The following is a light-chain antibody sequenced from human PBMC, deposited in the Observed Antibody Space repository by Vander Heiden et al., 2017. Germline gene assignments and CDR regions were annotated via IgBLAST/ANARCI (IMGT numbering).Light chain of an antibody. J-gene: IGLJ1*01. V-gene: IGLV2-14*01. CDR1: SSDVGGYNY. CDR2: EVS. Sequence: QSALTQPASVSGSPGQSITISCTGTSSDVGGYNYVSWYQQHPGKARKLMIYEVSNRPSGVSNRFSGSKSGNTASLTISEHQAEDEADYYCSSYTSSSTLVFGTGTKVTVL. CDR3: SSYTSSSTLV.